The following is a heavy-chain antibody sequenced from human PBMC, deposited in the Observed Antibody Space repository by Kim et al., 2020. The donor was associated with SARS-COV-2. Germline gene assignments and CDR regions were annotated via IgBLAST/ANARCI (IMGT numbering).Heavy chain of an antibody. V-gene: IGHV1-8*01. Sequence: ASVKVSCKASGYTFTSYDINWVRQATGQGLEWMGWMNPNSGNTGYAQKFQGRVTMTRNTSISTAYMELSSLRSEDTAVYYCASMRYDSSGDYGMDVWGQGTTVTVSS. CDR3: ASMRYDSSGDYGMDV. J-gene: IGHJ6*02. D-gene: IGHD3-22*01. CDR2: MNPNSGNT. CDR1: GYTFTSYD.